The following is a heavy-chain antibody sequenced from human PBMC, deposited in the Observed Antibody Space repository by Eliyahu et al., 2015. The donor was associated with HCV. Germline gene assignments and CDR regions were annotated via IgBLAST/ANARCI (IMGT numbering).Heavy chain of an antibody. Sequence: QVQLVESGGGVVQPGRSLRLSCSASGFTFNIYGMHWVRQAPGKGLGWVAFIWNNGEREYYADSVKGRFTISRDNSKNTVFLQMDSLRGEDSAVYYCTREKTTTINTSDYWGQGTLVTVSS. CDR1: GFTFNIYG. J-gene: IGHJ4*02. CDR2: IWNNGERE. V-gene: IGHV3-33*01. D-gene: IGHD1-26*01. CDR3: TREKTTTINTSDY.